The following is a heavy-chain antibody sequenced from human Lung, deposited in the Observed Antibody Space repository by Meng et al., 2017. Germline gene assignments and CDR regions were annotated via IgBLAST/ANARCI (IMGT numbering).Heavy chain of an antibody. CDR2: IIPVLGIA. J-gene: IGHJ4*02. Sequence: QVQLVQSGAEVKKPGSSVKVSCKASGGTLTTYTFNWVRQAPGHGLDWMGQIIPVLGIANYAQKFQGRVTITADKSTSTAYMELSSLTHDDTAIYFCATEYCGSTSCYVDFWGQGTLVTVSS. CDR3: ATEYCGSTSCYVDF. CDR1: GGTLTTYT. D-gene: IGHD2-2*01. V-gene: IGHV1-69*10.